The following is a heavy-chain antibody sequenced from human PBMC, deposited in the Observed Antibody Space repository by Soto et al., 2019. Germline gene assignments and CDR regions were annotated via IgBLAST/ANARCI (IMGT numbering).Heavy chain of an antibody. Sequence: SETLSLTCAVYGGSVSGANYYWSWIRQPPGKGLEWIGEMSHSGGTHVNPSLKSRVTISVDTSTNQFSLKMSSVTAADTALYYCARVERGTATTVVDAFDIWGPGTMVTVSS. CDR3: ARVERGTATTVVDAFDI. CDR1: GGSVSGANYY. CDR2: MSHSGGT. V-gene: IGHV4-34*01. J-gene: IGHJ3*02. D-gene: IGHD1-1*01.